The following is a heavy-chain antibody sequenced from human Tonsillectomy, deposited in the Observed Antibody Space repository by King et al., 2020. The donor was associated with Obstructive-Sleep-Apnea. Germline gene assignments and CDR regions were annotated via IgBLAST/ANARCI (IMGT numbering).Heavy chain of an antibody. CDR3: ARGGLRFGY. J-gene: IGHJ4*02. CDR1: GGSISSYY. D-gene: IGHD5-12*01. CDR2: IYYSGST. V-gene: IGHV4-59*01. Sequence: VQLQESGPGLVKPSETLSLTCTVSGGSISSYYWSWIRQPPGKGLEWIGYIYYSGSTNYNPSLKRRVTISVDTSKNQFSLKLSSVTAADTAVYYCARGGLRFGYWGQGTLVTVSS.